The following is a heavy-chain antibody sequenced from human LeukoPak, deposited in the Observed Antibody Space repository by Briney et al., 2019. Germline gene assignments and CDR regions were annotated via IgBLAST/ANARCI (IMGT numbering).Heavy chain of an antibody. CDR1: GFIFSTYW. V-gene: IGHV3-7*01. J-gene: IGHJ4*02. Sequence: GGSLRLSCEASGFIFSTYWMSWVRQAPGKVLEWVANIKQDGSETKYVDSVKGRFTISRDNAKNSIYLQMNRLRVEDTGVYYCARVRGYFDYWGQGALVTVSS. CDR2: IKQDGSET. CDR3: ARVRGYFDY.